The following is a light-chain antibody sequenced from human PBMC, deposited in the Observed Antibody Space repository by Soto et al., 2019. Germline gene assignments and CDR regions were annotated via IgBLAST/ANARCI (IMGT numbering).Light chain of an antibody. CDR1: SSDVGGYNY. V-gene: IGLV2-11*01. CDR2: DVS. Sequence: QSALTQPRSVSGSPGQSVTISCTGTSSDVGGYNYVSWYQQHPGKAPKLMIYDVSKRPSGVPDRFSGSKSGNTASLTISGLQAEDEADYYCCLYAGSYGVVFGGGTKLTVL. J-gene: IGLJ2*01. CDR3: CLYAGSYGVV.